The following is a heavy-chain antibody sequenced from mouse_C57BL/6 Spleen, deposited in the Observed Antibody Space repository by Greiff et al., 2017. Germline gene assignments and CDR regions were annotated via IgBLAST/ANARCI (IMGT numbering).Heavy chain of an antibody. CDR1: GYTFTEYT. D-gene: IGHD2-10*01. CDR3: ARHPFYGKEDYYAMDY. V-gene: IGHV1-62-2*01. J-gene: IGHJ4*01. CDR2: FYPGSGSI. Sequence: QVQLQQSGAELVKPGASVKLSCKASGYTFTEYTIHWVKQRSGQGLEWIGWFYPGSGSIKYNEKFKDKATLTADKSSSTVYMERSRLTSEDSAVYFCARHPFYGKEDYYAMDYWGQGTSVTVSS.